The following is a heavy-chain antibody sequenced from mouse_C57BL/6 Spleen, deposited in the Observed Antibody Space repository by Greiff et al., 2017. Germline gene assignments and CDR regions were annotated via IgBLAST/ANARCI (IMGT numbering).Heavy chain of an antibody. Sequence: EVQLQQSGPELVKPGASVKISCKASGYSFTDYNMNWVKQSNGKSLEWIGVINPNYGTSSYNQKFKGKATLTVDQSSSTAYMQLNSLTSEDSAVXYCARSNYYCSSPYYFDYWGQGTTLTVSS. D-gene: IGHD1-1*01. CDR1: GYSFTDYN. V-gene: IGHV1-39*01. CDR2: INPNYGTS. CDR3: ARSNYYCSSPYYFDY. J-gene: IGHJ2*01.